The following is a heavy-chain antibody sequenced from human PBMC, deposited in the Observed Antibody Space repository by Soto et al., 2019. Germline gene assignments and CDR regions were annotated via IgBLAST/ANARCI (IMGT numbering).Heavy chain of an antibody. V-gene: IGHV1-3*05. J-gene: IGHJ4*02. D-gene: IGHD3-10*01. CDR1: GYTFTSYA. CDR3: ARGARPYGSGSYPDY. Sequence: QVQLVQSGAEEKKPGASVKVSCKASGYTFTSYAMHWVRQAPGQRLEWMGWINAGNGNTKYSQKFQGRVTITRDTSASTAYMELSSLRSEDTAVYYCARGARPYGSGSYPDYWGQGTLVTVSS. CDR2: INAGNGNT.